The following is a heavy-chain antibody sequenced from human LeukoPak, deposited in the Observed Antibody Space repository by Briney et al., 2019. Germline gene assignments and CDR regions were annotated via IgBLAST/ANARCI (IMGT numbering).Heavy chain of an antibody. V-gene: IGHV3-23*01. Sequence: GGSLRLSCAASGFTFSSYAMSWVRQAPGKGLEWVSAISGSGGSTYYADSVKGRFTISRDNSKNTLYLQMKHLRAEDTAVYYCAKGYCSGGSCYSFRSYDAFDIWGQGTMVTVSS. CDR2: ISGSGGST. D-gene: IGHD2-15*01. J-gene: IGHJ3*02. CDR3: AKGYCSGGSCYSFRSYDAFDI. CDR1: GFTFSSYA.